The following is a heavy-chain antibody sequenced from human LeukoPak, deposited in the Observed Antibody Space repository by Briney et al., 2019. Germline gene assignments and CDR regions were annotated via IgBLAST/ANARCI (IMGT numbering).Heavy chain of an antibody. CDR2: INHSGST. CDR3: ARGRYCSGGSCYDY. D-gene: IGHD2-15*01. Sequence: SETLSLTCAVYGGSLSNYYWIWIRQPPGKGMEWIGEINHSGSTNYNPSLKSRVTISVDTSKNQFSLKLSSVTAADTAVYYCARGRYCSGGSCYDYWGQGTLVTVSS. V-gene: IGHV4-34*01. CDR1: GGSLSNYY. J-gene: IGHJ4*02.